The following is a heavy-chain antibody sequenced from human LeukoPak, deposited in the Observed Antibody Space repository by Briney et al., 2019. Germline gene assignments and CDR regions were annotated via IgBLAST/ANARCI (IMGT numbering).Heavy chain of an antibody. CDR1: GGTFSSYA. J-gene: IGHJ6*02. CDR3: ARGSGWYYYYGMDV. CDR2: ISAYNGNT. Sequence: GASVKVSCKASGGTFSSYAISWVRQAPGQGLEWMGWISAYNGNTNYAQKLQGRVTMTTDTSTSTAYMELRSLRSDDTAVYYCARGSGWYYYYGMDVWGQGTTVTVSS. D-gene: IGHD6-19*01. V-gene: IGHV1-18*01.